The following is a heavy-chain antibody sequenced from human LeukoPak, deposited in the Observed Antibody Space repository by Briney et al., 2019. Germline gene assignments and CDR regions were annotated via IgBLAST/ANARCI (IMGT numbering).Heavy chain of an antibody. D-gene: IGHD3-10*01. Sequence: GGSLRLSCAASGFTFSSYGMHWVRQAPGKGLDGVAFIRYDGSNKYYADSVTGRFTISRDNSKNTLYLQMNSLRAEDTAVYYCAKDMTPFFYGSGRDYFDYWGQGTLVTVSS. CDR2: IRYDGSNK. CDR1: GFTFSSYG. V-gene: IGHV3-30*02. CDR3: AKDMTPFFYGSGRDYFDY. J-gene: IGHJ4*02.